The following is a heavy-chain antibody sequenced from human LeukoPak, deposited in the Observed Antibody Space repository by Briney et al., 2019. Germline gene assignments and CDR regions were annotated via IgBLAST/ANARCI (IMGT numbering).Heavy chain of an antibody. CDR3: ARPLRIAVAGTYYYHGMDV. D-gene: IGHD6-19*01. CDR2: IDPSDSYT. CDR1: GYSFTSYW. V-gene: IGHV5-10-1*01. Sequence: GESLKISRKGSGYSFTSYWISWVRQMPGKGLEWMGRIDPSDSYTNYSPSFQGHVTISADKSISTAYLQWSSLKASDTAMYYCARPLRIAVAGTYYYHGMDVWGEGTTVTVSS. J-gene: IGHJ6*04.